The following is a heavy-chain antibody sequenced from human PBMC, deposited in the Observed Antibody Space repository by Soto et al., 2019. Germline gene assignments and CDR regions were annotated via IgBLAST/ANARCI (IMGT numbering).Heavy chain of an antibody. J-gene: IGHJ6*03. V-gene: IGHV4-39*01. CDR3: ARQLTSYYYMDV. Sequence: QLQLQESGPGLVKPSETLSLTCTVSGGSISSSSYYWGWIRQPPGKGLEWIGSIYYSGSTYYNPSLKSRVTISVDTSKNQFSLKLSSVTAADTAVYYCARQLTSYYYMDVWGKGTTVTVSS. CDR1: GGSISSSSYY. D-gene: IGHD3-9*01. CDR2: IYYSGST.